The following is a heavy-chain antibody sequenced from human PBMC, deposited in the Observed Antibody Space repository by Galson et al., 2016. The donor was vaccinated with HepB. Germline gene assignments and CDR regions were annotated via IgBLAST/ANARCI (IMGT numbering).Heavy chain of an antibody. Sequence: QSGAEVKKPGESLQISCKGSGYTFISYWIGWVRQMPGKGLEWMGIVYPGDSDTRYSPSFQGQVTMSADKSISTAYLQWSGLKASDSAMYYCARDFGDNTFDFWGQGTLVTVSS. CDR1: GYTFISYW. J-gene: IGHJ4*02. V-gene: IGHV5-51*01. CDR3: ARDFGDNTFDF. CDR2: VYPGDSDT. D-gene: IGHD4-17*01.